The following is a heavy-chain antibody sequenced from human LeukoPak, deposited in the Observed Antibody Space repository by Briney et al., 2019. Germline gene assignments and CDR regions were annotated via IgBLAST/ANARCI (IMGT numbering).Heavy chain of an antibody. CDR2: IYTSGST. D-gene: IGHD2-15*01. Sequence: PSETLSLTCTVSGGSISSGSYYWSWIRQPAGKGLEWIGRIYTSGSTYYNPSLKSRVTISVDTSKNQFSLKLSSVTAADTAVYYCARWSHLVNFDYWGQGTLVTVSS. V-gene: IGHV4-61*02. CDR3: ARWSHLVNFDY. CDR1: GGSISSGSYY. J-gene: IGHJ4*02.